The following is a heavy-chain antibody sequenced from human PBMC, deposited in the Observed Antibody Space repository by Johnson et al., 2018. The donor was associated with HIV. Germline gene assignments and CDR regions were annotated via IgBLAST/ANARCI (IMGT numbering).Heavy chain of an antibody. CDR3: ARPVIAADDAFDI. CDR1: GFTFSSYA. J-gene: IGHJ3*02. V-gene: IGHV3-23*04. Sequence: VQLVESGGGVVQPGGSLRLSCAASGFTFSSYAMSWVRQAPGKGLEWVSAISGSGGSTYYADSVTGRFTISRDNSKNTLFLQMNSLRAEDTAVYYCARPVIAADDAFDIWGQGTMVTVSS. D-gene: IGHD6-13*01. CDR2: ISGSGGST.